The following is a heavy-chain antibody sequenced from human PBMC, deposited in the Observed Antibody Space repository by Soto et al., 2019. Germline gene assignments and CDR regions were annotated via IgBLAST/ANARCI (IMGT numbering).Heavy chain of an antibody. D-gene: IGHD1-1*01. V-gene: IGHV4-59*01. CDR3: ARGYNYATTPFDS. CDR2: IYYSGST. CDR1: GGSISSYY. J-gene: IGHJ4*02. Sequence: SETLSLTCTVSGGSISSYYWNWIRQPPGKGLEWIGYIYYSGSTDYNPSLKSRVTISVDTSKNQFSLQLSSVTAADTAVYYCARGYNYATTPFDSWGQGTLVTVSS.